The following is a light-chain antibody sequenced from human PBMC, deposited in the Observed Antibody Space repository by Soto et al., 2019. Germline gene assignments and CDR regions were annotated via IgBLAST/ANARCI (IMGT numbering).Light chain of an antibody. J-gene: IGLJ1*01. V-gene: IGLV2-14*01. CDR1: SSDVGGYNY. Sequence: QSALAQPASVSGSPGQSITISCTGTSSDVGGYNYVSWYQQHTGKAPKLMIYDVSNRPSGVSNRFSGSKSGNTASLTISWLQAEDEADYYCSSYTSSSTLSYVFGTGTQLTVL. CDR3: SSYTSSSTLSYV. CDR2: DVS.